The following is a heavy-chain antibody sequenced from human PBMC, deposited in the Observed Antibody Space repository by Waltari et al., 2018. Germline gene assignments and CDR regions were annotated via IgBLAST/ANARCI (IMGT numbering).Heavy chain of an antibody. D-gene: IGHD3-9*01. Sequence: EVQLVESGGGLVQPGGSLRLSGEASGLAFSDQWVSWVRQAPGKGLEWVAKIKQDGSETFYVESVKGRFTISRDNAKNLLYLQMNSLRVEDTAVYFCAMTGRLGTGLPWDWGQGTLVTVSS. CDR1: GLAFSDQW. CDR3: AMTGRLGTGLPWD. J-gene: IGHJ4*02. V-gene: IGHV3-7*01. CDR2: IKQDGSET.